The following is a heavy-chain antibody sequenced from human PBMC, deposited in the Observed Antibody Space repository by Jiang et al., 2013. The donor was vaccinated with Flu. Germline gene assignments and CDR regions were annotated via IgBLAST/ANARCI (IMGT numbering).Heavy chain of an antibody. J-gene: IGHJ4*02. Sequence: KPTQTLTLTCTFSGFSLSTSGVGVGWIRQPPGKALEWLALIYWDDDKRYSPSLKSRLTITKDTSKNQVVLTMTNMDPVDTATYYCAHIPAYRDSISSGPEYWGQGTLVTVSS. CDR2: IYWDDDK. V-gene: IGHV2-5*02. D-gene: IGHD3-22*01. CDR1: GFSLSTSGVG. CDR3: AHIPAYRDSISSGPEY.